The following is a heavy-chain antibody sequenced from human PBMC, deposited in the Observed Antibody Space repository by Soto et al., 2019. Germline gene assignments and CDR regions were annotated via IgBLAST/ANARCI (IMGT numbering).Heavy chain of an antibody. CDR1: GFTFSSYG. Sequence: PGGSLRLSCAASGFTFSSYGMHWVRQAPGKGLEWVAVISYDGSNKYYADSVKGRFTISRDNSKNTLYLQMNSLRAEDTAVYYCAKDAPSGLFDYWGQGTLVTVSS. CDR3: AKDAPSGLFDY. J-gene: IGHJ4*02. CDR2: ISYDGSNK. V-gene: IGHV3-30*18.